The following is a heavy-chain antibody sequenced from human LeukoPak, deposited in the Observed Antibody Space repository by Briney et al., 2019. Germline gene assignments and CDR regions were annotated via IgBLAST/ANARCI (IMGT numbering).Heavy chain of an antibody. Sequence: ASVRVSCKASGYTFTGYFIYWVRQAPGQGLGWMGWINPNSGGTNYAQKFQGRVIMTRDTSITTAYMELSRLRSDDTAVYYFASGSSIAARSEIYYSDYWGQGTLVTVSS. J-gene: IGHJ4*02. CDR1: GYTFTGYF. CDR3: ASGSSIAARSEIYYSDY. CDR2: INPNSGGT. D-gene: IGHD6-6*01. V-gene: IGHV1-2*02.